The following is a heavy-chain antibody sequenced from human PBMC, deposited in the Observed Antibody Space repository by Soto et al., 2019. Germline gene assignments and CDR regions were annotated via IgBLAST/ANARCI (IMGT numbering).Heavy chain of an antibody. J-gene: IGHJ6*02. Sequence: QVQLVQSGAEVKKPGSSVKVSCKASGGTFSSYAISWVRQAPGQGLEWMGGIIRIFITANYGQKFQGSIKITADEATSTAYMELSSLRSEDTAVYYCARDSPIARMDVWGQGTTVTVSS. CDR1: GGTFSSYA. CDR2: IIRIFITA. D-gene: IGHD6-13*01. CDR3: ARDSPIARMDV. V-gene: IGHV1-69*01.